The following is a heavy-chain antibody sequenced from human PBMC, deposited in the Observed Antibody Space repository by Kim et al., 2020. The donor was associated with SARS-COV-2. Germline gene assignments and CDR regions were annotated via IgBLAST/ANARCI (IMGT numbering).Heavy chain of an antibody. Sequence: ASVKVSCKASGYTFTGYYMHWVRQAPGQGLEWMGWINPNSGGTNYAQKFQGWVTMTRDTSISTAYMELSRLRSDDTAVYYCARVEGATQEGAFDIWGQGTMVTVSS. J-gene: IGHJ3*02. D-gene: IGHD1-26*01. CDR3: ARVEGATQEGAFDI. CDR1: GYTFTGYY. V-gene: IGHV1-2*04. CDR2: INPNSGGT.